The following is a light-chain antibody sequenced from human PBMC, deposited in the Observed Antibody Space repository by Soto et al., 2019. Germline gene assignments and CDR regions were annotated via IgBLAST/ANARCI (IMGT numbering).Light chain of an antibody. J-gene: IGLJ1*01. Sequence: VVTQEPSLTVSPGGTVTLTCGSSTGAVTSGHYPYWFQQKPGQAPRTLIYDTSNKHSWTPARFSGSLLGGKAALTLSGAQPEDEAEYYCLLSYSGARVRVFGTGTKVTVL. CDR1: TGAVTSGHY. CDR3: LLSYSGARVRV. CDR2: DTS. V-gene: IGLV7-46*01.